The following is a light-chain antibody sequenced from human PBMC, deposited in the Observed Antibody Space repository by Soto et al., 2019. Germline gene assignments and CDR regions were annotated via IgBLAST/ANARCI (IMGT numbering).Light chain of an antibody. V-gene: IGKV3-11*01. J-gene: IGKJ3*01. CDR2: DTF. CDR1: QSVGSH. Sequence: EIVLTQSPATLSLSPGERATLSCRASQSVGSHLTWYQQKPGQPPRLLIYDTFNRATGIPDRFSGRGSGTDFTITISSLDPEDFAVYYCKPRSTWPPECTFGPGNTVDIK. CDR3: KPRSTWPPECT.